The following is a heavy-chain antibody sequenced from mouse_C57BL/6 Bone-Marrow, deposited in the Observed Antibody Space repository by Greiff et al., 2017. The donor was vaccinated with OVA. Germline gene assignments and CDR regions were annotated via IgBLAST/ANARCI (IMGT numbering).Heavy chain of an antibody. J-gene: IGHJ4*01. CDR2: IYPRSGNT. V-gene: IGHV1-81*01. D-gene: IGHD1-3*01. Sequence: QVQLKQSGAELARPGASVKLSCKASGYTFTSYGISWVKQRTGQGLEWIGEIYPRSGNTYYNEKFKGKATLTADKSSSTAYMELRSLTSEDSAVYFCARKWGAGMDYWGQGTSVTVSS. CDR1: GYTFTSYG. CDR3: ARKWGAGMDY.